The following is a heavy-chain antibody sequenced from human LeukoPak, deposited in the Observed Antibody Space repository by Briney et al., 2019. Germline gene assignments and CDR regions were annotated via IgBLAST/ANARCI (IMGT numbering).Heavy chain of an antibody. CDR2: IRSSSSYI. D-gene: IGHD3-10*01. CDR3: ARLMVRGVIPLYFDY. CDR1: GFTFSSYS. Sequence: AGGSLRLSCAASGFTFSSYSMNWVRQAPGKGLEWVSSIRSSSSYIYYADSVKGRFTISRDNAKNSLYLQMNSLRAEDTAVYYCARLMVRGVIPLYFDYWGQGTLVTVSS. V-gene: IGHV3-21*01. J-gene: IGHJ4*02.